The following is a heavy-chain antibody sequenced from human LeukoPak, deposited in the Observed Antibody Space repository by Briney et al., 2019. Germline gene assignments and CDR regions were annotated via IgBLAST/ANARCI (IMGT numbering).Heavy chain of an antibody. J-gene: IGHJ6*03. CDR2: INWNGGST. Sequence: GGSLRLSCAASGFTFDDYGMSWVRQAPGKGLEWVSGINWNGGSTGYADSVKGRFTISRDNAKNSLYLQMNSLRAEDTALYYCARGASLALYYYYMDVWGKGTTVTVSS. V-gene: IGHV3-20*04. CDR1: GFTFDDYG. D-gene: IGHD6-6*01. CDR3: ARGASLALYYYYMDV.